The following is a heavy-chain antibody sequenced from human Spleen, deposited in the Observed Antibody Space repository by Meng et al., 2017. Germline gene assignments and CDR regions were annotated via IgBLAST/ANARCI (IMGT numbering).Heavy chain of an antibody. V-gene: IGHV3-74*01. Sequence: GESLKISCVASGFTFRSYWMHWVRQDPGKGLVWVSRINTDGSTTSYADSVKGRFTISRDNAKNTLYLQMNSLRAEDAAVYYCARDRGGIFAYWGQGALVTVSS. J-gene: IGHJ4*02. CDR1: GFTFRSYW. CDR2: INTDGSTT. D-gene: IGHD6-13*01. CDR3: ARDRGGIFAY.